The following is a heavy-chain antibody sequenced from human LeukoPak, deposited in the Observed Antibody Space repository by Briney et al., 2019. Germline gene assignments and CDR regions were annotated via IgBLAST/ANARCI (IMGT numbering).Heavy chain of an antibody. Sequence: GGSLRLSCAASGFTVSSNYMSWVRQAPGKGLEWVSVIYSGGSTYYADSVKGRFTISRDNSKNTLYLHMNSLRAEDTAVYYCARGQYYGVMDVWGKGTTVTVSS. D-gene: IGHD3-10*01. V-gene: IGHV3-53*01. J-gene: IGHJ6*03. CDR2: IYSGGST. CDR1: GFTVSSNY. CDR3: ARGQYYGVMDV.